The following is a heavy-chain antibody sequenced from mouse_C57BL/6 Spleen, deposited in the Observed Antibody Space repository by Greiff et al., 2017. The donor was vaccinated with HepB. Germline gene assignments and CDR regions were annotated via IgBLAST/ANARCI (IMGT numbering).Heavy chain of an antibody. J-gene: IGHJ1*03. Sequence: EVNVVESGGGLVKPGGSLKLSCAASGFTFSSYAMSWVRQTPEKRLEWVATISDGGSYTYYPDNVKGRFTISRDNAKNNLYLQMSHLKSEDTAMYYCAREGYYGSSLWYFDVWGTGTTVTVSS. CDR1: GFTFSSYA. D-gene: IGHD1-1*01. CDR3: AREGYYGSSLWYFDV. CDR2: ISDGGSYT. V-gene: IGHV5-4*01.